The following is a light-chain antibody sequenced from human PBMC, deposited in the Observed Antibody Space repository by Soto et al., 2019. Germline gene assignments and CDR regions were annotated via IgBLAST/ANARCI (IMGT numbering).Light chain of an antibody. CDR1: QSISSW. V-gene: IGKV1-5*03. CDR3: QQYNSYSWT. J-gene: IGKJ1*01. Sequence: DIQMTQSPSTLSASVGDRVTITCRASQSISSWLAWYQQNPGKAPKLLIYKASSLESGVPSRFSGSGSGPEFTLTISSLQPDDFATYYCQQYNSYSWTFGQGTKVEIK. CDR2: KAS.